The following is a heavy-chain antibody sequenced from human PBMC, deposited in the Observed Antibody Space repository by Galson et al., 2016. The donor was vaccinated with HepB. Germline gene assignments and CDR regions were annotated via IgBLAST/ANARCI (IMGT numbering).Heavy chain of an antibody. D-gene: IGHD5-12*01. J-gene: IGHJ4*02. CDR3: TADIPNVGSGYNDFDF. Sequence: SLRLSCAASGFSFSHPFSNAFKNAWMSWVRQAPGKGLEWVGRIKSKVDGGTEHYAAPVKGRFTVSRDDSKDMLYLQMDSLKTEDTAVYYCTADIPNVGSGYNDFDFWGQGTLVTASS. CDR2: IKSKVDGGTE. V-gene: IGHV3-15*01. CDR1: GFSFSHPFSNAFKNAW.